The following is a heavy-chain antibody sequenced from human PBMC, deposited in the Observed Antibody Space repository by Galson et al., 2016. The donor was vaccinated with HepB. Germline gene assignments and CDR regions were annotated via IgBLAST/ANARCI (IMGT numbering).Heavy chain of an antibody. CDR3: AGGSAFDT. CDR1: GFSVDGNF. CDR2: MYSGGAT. V-gene: IGHV3-53*01. D-gene: IGHD3-16*01. J-gene: IGHJ3*02. Sequence: LRLSCAAAGFSVDGNFMTWVRQAPGKGLEGVSHMYSGGATFYADSVQGRFIMSRDVSMSTLYLQMNSLTVGDTAVYYCAGGSAFDTWGPGTLVTVSS.